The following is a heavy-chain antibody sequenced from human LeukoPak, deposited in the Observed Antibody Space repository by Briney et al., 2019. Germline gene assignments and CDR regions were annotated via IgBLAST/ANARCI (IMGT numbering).Heavy chain of an antibody. CDR3: ARSRSGAFDI. CDR2: IYAGGST. Sequence: PGGSLRLSCAASGFTVSSNYMSCVRQAPGKGLEWVSVIYAGGSTYYADSVRGRFTISRDNSENTLYVQMNSLRAEDTAVYYCARSRSGAFDIWGQGTMVTVSS. D-gene: IGHD3-10*01. CDR1: GFTVSSNY. V-gene: IGHV3-66*01. J-gene: IGHJ3*02.